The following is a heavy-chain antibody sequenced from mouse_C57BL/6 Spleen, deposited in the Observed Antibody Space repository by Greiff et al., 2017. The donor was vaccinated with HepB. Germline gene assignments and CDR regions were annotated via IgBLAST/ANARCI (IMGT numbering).Heavy chain of an antibody. V-gene: IGHV5-6*01. J-gene: IGHJ4*01. D-gene: IGHD1-1*01. CDR2: ISSGGSYT. CDR1: GFTFSSYG. CDR3: ARQGVVATGAMDY. Sequence: EVNVVESGGDLVKPGGSLKLSCAASGFTFSSYGMSWVRQTPDKRLEWVATISSGGSYTYYPDSVKGRFTISRDHAKNTLYLQMSSLKSEDTAMYYCARQGVVATGAMDYWGQGTSVTVSS.